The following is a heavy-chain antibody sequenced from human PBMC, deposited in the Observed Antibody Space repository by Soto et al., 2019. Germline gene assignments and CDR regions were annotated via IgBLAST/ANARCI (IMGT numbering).Heavy chain of an antibody. D-gene: IGHD1-20*01. J-gene: IGHJ4*02. CDR1: GFTVSSNY. V-gene: IGHV3-53*01. CDR2: IYSGGST. CDR3: ARGFNWLDY. Sequence: EVQLVESGGVLIQPGGSLRLSCAAAGFTVSSNYMTWVLQAPGKGLEWVSVIYSGGSTNYADSVKGRFTISRDNSKNTLYLQMNSLRVEDTAVYYCARGFNWLDYWGQGTLVTVSS.